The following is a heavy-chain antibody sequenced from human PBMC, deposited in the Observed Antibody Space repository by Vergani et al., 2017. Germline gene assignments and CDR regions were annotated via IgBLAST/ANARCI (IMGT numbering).Heavy chain of an antibody. CDR2: ISYDGSNK. Sequence: QVQLVESGGGVVQPGRSLRLSCAASGFTFSSYVMHWVRQAPGKGLEWVAVISYDGSNKYYADSVKGRFTISRDNAKSSLYLQMNSLRAEDTGVYYCARDRYYLGSGGYPYFYYYGLDVWGQGTAVTVSS. J-gene: IGHJ6*02. V-gene: IGHV3-30-3*01. CDR3: ARDRYYLGSGGYPYFYYYGLDV. D-gene: IGHD3-10*01. CDR1: GFTFSSYV.